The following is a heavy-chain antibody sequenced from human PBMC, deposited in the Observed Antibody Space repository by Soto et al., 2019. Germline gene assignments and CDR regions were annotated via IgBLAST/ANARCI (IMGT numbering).Heavy chain of an antibody. V-gene: IGHV3-15*01. CDR1: TFTFSNAW. CDR2: IKSVTDGGTR. CDR3: TSGRSTFGLDS. Sequence: PGGSLRLSXVVSTFTFSNAWMTWVRQAPGRGLEWIGRIKSVTDGGTRDYAAPVKGRFAISRDDSKNTLYLQMNSLKTEDTAVYYCTSGRSTFGLDSWGQGTLVTVSS. D-gene: IGHD3-16*01. J-gene: IGHJ4*02.